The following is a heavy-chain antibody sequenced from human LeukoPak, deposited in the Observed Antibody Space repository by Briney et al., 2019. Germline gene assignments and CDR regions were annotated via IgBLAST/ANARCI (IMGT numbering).Heavy chain of an antibody. J-gene: IGHJ4*02. CDR2: INPNNGGT. CDR1: GYTFTDYY. CDR3: AREVDYYDTSDYFPLGY. Sequence: ASAKVSCKASGYTFTDYYIHWVRQAPGQGLEWMGWINPNNGGTNYAQKFQGRVTMTRDTSISTAYMELSRLRSDDTAVYYCAREVDYYDTSDYFPLGYWGQGTLVTVSS. D-gene: IGHD3-22*01. V-gene: IGHV1-2*02.